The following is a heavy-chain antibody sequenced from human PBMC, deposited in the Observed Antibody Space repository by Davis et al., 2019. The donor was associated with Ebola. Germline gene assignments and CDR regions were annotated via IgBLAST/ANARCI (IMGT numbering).Heavy chain of an antibody. J-gene: IGHJ3*02. CDR3: AREGGRYYDSSGYVFDI. Sequence: ASVKVSCKASGYRFTSYYMHWVRQAPGQGLEWMGIINPITGGTSYAQNFQVIVNMTRDTSTSTVYMELSSLGSEDTAVYYCAREGGRYYDSSGYVFDIWGQGTMVKVSS. CDR1: GYRFTSYY. V-gene: IGHV1-46*01. D-gene: IGHD3-22*01. CDR2: INPITGGT.